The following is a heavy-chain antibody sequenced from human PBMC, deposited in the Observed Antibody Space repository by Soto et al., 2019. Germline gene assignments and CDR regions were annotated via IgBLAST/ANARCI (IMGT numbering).Heavy chain of an antibody. CDR1: GGSISSGGYY. V-gene: IGHV4-31*03. J-gene: IGHJ1*01. D-gene: IGHD3-10*01. Sequence: QVQLQESGPGLVKASQTLSLTCNVSGGSISSGGYYWTWIRQHPGTGLEWIGKIHHSGSTFYNPSLKSRVSIAVDTSKNQFSLTLSSVTAADTAVYFCVRGVLSWGQGTLVTVSS. CDR2: IHHSGST. CDR3: VRGVLS.